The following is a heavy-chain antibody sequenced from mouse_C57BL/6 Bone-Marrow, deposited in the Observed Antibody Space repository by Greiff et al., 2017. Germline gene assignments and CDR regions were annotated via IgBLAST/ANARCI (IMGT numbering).Heavy chain of an antibody. CDR1: GFTFSSYG. Sequence: EVKLMESGGDLVKPGGSLKLSCAASGFTFSSYGMSWVRQTPDKRLEWVATISSGGSYTYYPDSVKGRVTISRDNAKNTLYLQMSSLKSEDTAMYYCASPGFAWFAYWGQGTLVTVSA. V-gene: IGHV5-6*01. CDR3: ASPGFAWFAY. J-gene: IGHJ3*01. CDR2: ISSGGSYT.